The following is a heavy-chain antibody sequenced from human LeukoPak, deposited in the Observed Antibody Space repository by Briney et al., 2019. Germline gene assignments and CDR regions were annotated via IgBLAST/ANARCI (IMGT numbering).Heavy chain of an antibody. V-gene: IGHV1-2*02. Sequence: ASVKVSCKASGYTFTNFYIHWVRQAPGQGLEWMGWIHPTSGDTKYAQKFQGRVTMTSDPSTTTAYMELSRLRSDDTAVYYCAREKEGSGSYAFDYWGQGTLVTVSS. CDR3: AREKEGSGSYAFDY. CDR2: IHPTSGDT. J-gene: IGHJ4*02. CDR1: GYTFTNFY. D-gene: IGHD1-26*01.